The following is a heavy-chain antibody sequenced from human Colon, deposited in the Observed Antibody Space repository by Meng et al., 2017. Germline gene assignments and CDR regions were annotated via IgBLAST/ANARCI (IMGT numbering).Heavy chain of an antibody. V-gene: IGHV4-34*02. D-gene: IGHD4-17*01. Sequence: QVQIQQGGAGRLKPSETLSLTCAGSGGSFSGFYWSWIRQPPGKGLEWIGEIDHFGISNYNSSLKGRLTMSVDTSKKQISLTLTSVTAADTAVYYCATGLRHGDWFDPWGPGTLVTVSS. CDR1: GGSFSGFY. J-gene: IGHJ5*02. CDR3: ATGLRHGDWFDP. CDR2: IDHFGIS.